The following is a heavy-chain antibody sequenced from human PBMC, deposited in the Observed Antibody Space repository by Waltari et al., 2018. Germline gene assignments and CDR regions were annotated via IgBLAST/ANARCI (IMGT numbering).Heavy chain of an antibody. CDR1: GYTFTSYA. V-gene: IGHV1-3*01. J-gene: IGHJ5*02. D-gene: IGHD6-19*01. Sequence: QVQLVQSGAEVKKPGASVKVSCKASGYTFTSYAMHWVRQAPGQRLEWMGWINAGNGNTKYSQKFQGRVTITRDTSASTAYMEPSSLRSEDTAVYYCARDSYLAVAFSWGQGTLVTVSS. CDR2: INAGNGNT. CDR3: ARDSYLAVAFS.